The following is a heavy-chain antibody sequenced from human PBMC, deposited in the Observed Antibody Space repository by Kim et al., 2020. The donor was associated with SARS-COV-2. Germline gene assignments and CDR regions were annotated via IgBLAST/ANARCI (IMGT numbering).Heavy chain of an antibody. V-gene: IGHV3-30*04. Sequence: GGSLRLSCAASGFTFSSYAMHWVRQAPGKGLEWVAVISYDGSNKYYADSVKGRFTISRDNSKNTLYLQMNSLRAEDTAVYYCARPSTVTAPYYYYYGMDVWGQGTTVTVSS. D-gene: IGHD4-17*01. CDR1: GFTFSSYA. CDR2: ISYDGSNK. J-gene: IGHJ6*02. CDR3: ARPSTVTAPYYYYYGMDV.